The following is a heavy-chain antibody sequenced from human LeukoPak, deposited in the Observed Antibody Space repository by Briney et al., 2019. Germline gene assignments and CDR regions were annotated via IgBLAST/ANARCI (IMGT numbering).Heavy chain of an antibody. J-gene: IGHJ4*02. CDR3: ARDRSYYSDTGTDY. Sequence: PSETLSLTCTVSGGSISSYYWSWIRQPAGKGLEWIGRIYTIGNTNYSPSLWRRVTISVDTSKNQFSLRLHSVTAADTAVYYCARDRSYYSDTGTDYWGQGALVTVSS. V-gene: IGHV4-4*07. CDR2: IYTIGNT. D-gene: IGHD3-22*01. CDR1: GGSISSYY.